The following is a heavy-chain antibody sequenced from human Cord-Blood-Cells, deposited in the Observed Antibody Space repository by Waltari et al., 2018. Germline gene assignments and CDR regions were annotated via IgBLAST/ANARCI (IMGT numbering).Heavy chain of an antibody. CDR1: GGSFRGYY. CDR3: ARGGPNCGGDCYYFDY. V-gene: IGHV4-34*01. D-gene: IGHD2-21*01. Sequence: QVQLQQWGAGLLKPSETLSLTCAVYGGSFRGYYWRWIRPPPGKGLEWIGEINHSGSTNYNPSLKSRVTISVDTSKNQFSLKLSSVTAADTAVYYCARGGPNCGGDCYYFDYWGQGTLVTVSS. J-gene: IGHJ4*02. CDR2: INHSGST.